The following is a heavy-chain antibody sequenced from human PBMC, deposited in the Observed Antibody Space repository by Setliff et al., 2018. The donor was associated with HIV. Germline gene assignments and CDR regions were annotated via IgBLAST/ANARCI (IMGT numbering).Heavy chain of an antibody. D-gene: IGHD3-16*01. J-gene: IGHJ3*02. V-gene: IGHV4-59*01. CDR1: GGSISSYY. CDR2: IYYSGST. Sequence: SETLSLTCTVSGGSISSYYWSWIRQPPGKGLEWIGYIYYSGSTNYNPSLKGRVTISVDTSRNHFSLKLISVTAADTAVYYCAREITYDYVWGSFRQGAFDIWGQGTLVTVSS. CDR3: AREITYDYVWGSFRQGAFDI.